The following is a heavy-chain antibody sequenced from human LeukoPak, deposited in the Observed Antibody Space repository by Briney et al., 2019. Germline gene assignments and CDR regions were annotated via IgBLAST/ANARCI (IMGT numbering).Heavy chain of an antibody. J-gene: IGHJ6*03. CDR3: ALGSHYDFWSGYYTLGDYYYYMDV. Sequence: GGSLRLSCAASGFTFSSYSMNWVRQAPGKGLEWVSYISSSSSTIYYADSVKGRFTISRDNAKNTLYLQMNSLRAEDTAVYYCALGSHYDFWSGYYTLGDYYYYMDVWGKGTTATVS. CDR1: GFTFSSYS. D-gene: IGHD3-3*01. CDR2: ISSSSSTI. V-gene: IGHV3-48*01.